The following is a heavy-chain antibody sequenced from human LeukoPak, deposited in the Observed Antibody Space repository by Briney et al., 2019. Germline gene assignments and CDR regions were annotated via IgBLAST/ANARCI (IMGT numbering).Heavy chain of an antibody. D-gene: IGHD1-26*01. Sequence: ASVKVSCKVSGHTLTDLSTHWVRQAPGGGLEWMGTIDPEDGETIYAQKFQGRVTMTEDTATDTAYMELRSLRSEDTAVYYCATEGIYSLLDYWGQGTLVTVSS. CDR2: IDPEDGET. CDR3: ATEGIYSLLDY. CDR1: GHTLTDLS. V-gene: IGHV1-24*01. J-gene: IGHJ4*02.